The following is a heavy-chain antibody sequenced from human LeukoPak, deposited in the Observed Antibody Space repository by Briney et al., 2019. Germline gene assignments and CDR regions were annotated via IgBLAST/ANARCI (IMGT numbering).Heavy chain of an antibody. CDR1: GFSLSTSGVH. V-gene: IGHV2-5*02. CDR3: VSRREEYCTSFFCRDIDY. Sequence: ESGPTLVKPTQTLTLTCTFSGFSLSTSGVHVGWIRQPPGKALEWLALIFWDDDKRYSPSLKSRLTITKDTSKNQVVLTLTNMDPVDTATYYCVSRREEYCTSFFCRDIDYWGQGTQVTVSS. D-gene: IGHD2/OR15-2a*01. CDR2: IFWDDDK. J-gene: IGHJ4*02.